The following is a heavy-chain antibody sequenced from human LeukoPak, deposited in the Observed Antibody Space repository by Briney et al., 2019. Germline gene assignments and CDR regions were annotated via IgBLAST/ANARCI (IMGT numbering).Heavy chain of an antibody. D-gene: IGHD3-9*01. CDR1: GFTFSSYS. CDR3: AGVTVRYFDWLPRSHNWFDP. CDR2: ISSSSSYI. Sequence: GGSLRLSCAASGFTFSSYSMNWVRQAPGKGLEWVSSISSSSSYIYYADSVKGRFTISRDNAKNSLYLQMNSLRAEDTAVYYCAGVTVRYFDWLPRSHNWFDPWGQGTLVTVSS. J-gene: IGHJ5*02. V-gene: IGHV3-21*01.